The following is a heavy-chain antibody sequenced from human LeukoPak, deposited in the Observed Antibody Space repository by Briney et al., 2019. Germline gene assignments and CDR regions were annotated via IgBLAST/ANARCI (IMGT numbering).Heavy chain of an antibody. V-gene: IGHV3-30-3*01. D-gene: IGHD6-13*01. Sequence: GGSLRLSCSASGFTFSDYAMDWVRQAPGKGLECVAVISSDVYDGTTEYYADSVKGRLTISRDNSKNTVYLQMNSLRGEDTAVYYCASTAAATDPPGFWGQGTLVTVSS. CDR2: ISSDVYDGTTE. J-gene: IGHJ4*02. CDR3: ASTAAATDPPGF. CDR1: GFTFSDYA.